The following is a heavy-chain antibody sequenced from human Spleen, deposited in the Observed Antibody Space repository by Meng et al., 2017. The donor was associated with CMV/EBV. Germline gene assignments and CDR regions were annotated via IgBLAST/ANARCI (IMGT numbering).Heavy chain of an antibody. J-gene: IGHJ4*02. Sequence: GSLRLSCAVSGGSISSSNWWSWVRQPPGKGLEWIGEIYQSGSTNYNPSPKSRVTISVDKSKNQFSLKLSSVTAADTAVYYCALRLYIAASGYFDDWGQGTLVTVSS. D-gene: IGHD6-13*01. CDR3: ALRLYIAASGYFDD. CDR2: IYQSGST. CDR1: GGSISSSNW. V-gene: IGHV4-4*02.